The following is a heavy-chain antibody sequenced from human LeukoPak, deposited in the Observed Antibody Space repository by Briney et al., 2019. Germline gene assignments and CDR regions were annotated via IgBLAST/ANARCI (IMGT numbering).Heavy chain of an antibody. CDR3: ATSSDY. V-gene: IGHV3-23*01. J-gene: IGHJ4*02. Sequence: GGSLRLSCAASGLTFSSNAMTWVRQAPGKGLEWVSSIRSSGGRTLYADSVKGRFTIYRDNSMNTLYLQMNSLRAEDTAVYYCATSSDYWGQGTLVTVPS. CDR1: GLTFSSNA. CDR2: IRSSGGRT.